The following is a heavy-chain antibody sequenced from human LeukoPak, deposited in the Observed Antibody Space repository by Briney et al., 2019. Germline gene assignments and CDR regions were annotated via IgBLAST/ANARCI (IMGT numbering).Heavy chain of an antibody. V-gene: IGHV3-74*01. D-gene: IGHD3-16*01. CDR3: ARQGRYGLDI. Sequence: GGSLRLSCAASGFTFNSYWIHWVRQAPGKGLVWVSRINSDVSNTIYADSVKGRFTISRDNAKNTVYLQTSSLRAEDTAVYYCARQGRYGLDIWGQGTMVTVSS. J-gene: IGHJ3*02. CDR1: GFTFNSYW. CDR2: INSDVSNT.